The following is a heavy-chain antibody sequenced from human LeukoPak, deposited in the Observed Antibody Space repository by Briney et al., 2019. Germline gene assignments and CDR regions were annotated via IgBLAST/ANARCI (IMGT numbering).Heavy chain of an antibody. J-gene: IGHJ5*02. D-gene: IGHD3-22*01. CDR1: GGSFSGYY. V-gene: IGHV4-34*01. CDR3: ARGRSGDSSGYYANNWFDP. CDR2: INHSGST. Sequence: SETLSLTCAVYGGSFSGYYWSWIRQPPGKGLEWIGEINHSGSTNYNPSLKSRVTISVDTSKNQFSLKLSSVTAADTAVYYCARGRSGDSSGYYANNWFDPWGQGTLVTVSP.